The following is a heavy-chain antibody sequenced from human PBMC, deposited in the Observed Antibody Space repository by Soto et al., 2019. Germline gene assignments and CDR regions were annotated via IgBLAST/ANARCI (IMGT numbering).Heavy chain of an antibody. D-gene: IGHD2-15*01. Sequence: SETLSLTCTVSGGSISSSSYYWGWIRQPPGKGLECIGSIYYSGSTYYNPSLKSRVTISVDTSKNQFSLKLSSVTAADTAVYYCARQCGSGGSCYDYWGQGTLVTVSS. CDR3: ARQCGSGGSCYDY. V-gene: IGHV4-39*01. CDR1: GGSISSSSYY. CDR2: IYYSGST. J-gene: IGHJ4*02.